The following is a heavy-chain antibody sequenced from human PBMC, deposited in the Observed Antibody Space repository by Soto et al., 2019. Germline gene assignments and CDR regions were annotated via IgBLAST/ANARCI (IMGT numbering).Heavy chain of an antibody. Sequence: SETLSLTCTVSGGSISSYYWSWIRQPPGKGLEWIGYIYYSGSTNYNPSLKSRVTISVDTSKNQFSLKLSSVTAADTAVYYCARDVNYYDSSGYYPPLFDPWGQGTPVTVSS. CDR2: IYYSGST. CDR1: GGSISSYY. CDR3: ARDVNYYDSSGYYPPLFDP. J-gene: IGHJ5*02. V-gene: IGHV4-59*01. D-gene: IGHD3-22*01.